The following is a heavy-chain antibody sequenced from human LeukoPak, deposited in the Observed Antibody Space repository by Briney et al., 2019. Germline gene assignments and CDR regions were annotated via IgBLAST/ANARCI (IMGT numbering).Heavy chain of an antibody. D-gene: IGHD2-8*01. Sequence: GGSLRLSCAASGFTFSSYAMSWVRQAPEKGLEWVSAISGSGGSTYHADSVKGRFTISRDNSKNTLYLQMNSLRAEDTAVYYCAKDRDRMLYYFDYWGQGTLVTVSS. CDR3: AKDRDRMLYYFDY. V-gene: IGHV3-23*01. CDR2: ISGSGGST. J-gene: IGHJ4*02. CDR1: GFTFSSYA.